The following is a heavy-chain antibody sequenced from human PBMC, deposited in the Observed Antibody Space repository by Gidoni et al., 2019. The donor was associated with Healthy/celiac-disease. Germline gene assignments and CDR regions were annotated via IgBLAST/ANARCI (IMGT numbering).Heavy chain of an antibody. CDR2: IWYDGSNK. CDR1: GFPFSSYG. V-gene: IGHV3-33*01. CDR3: ARDGLLWFGEFKKRGFDY. J-gene: IGHJ4*02. Sequence: QVQLVESGGGVVQPGRSLRLSCAAYGFPFSSYGMHWVRQAPGKGLEWVAGIWYDGSNKYYADSVKGRFTISRDNSKNTLYLQMNSLRAEDTAVYYCARDGLLWFGEFKKRGFDYWGQGTLVTVSS. D-gene: IGHD3-10*01.